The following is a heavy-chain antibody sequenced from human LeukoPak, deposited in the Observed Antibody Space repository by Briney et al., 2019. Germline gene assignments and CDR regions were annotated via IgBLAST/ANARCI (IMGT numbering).Heavy chain of an antibody. Sequence: PSETLSLTCTVSGGSISSGDYYWGWIRQPPGKGLEWIGYIYYSGSTYCNPSLKSRVTISIDTSKNQFSLKLSSVTAADTAVYYCARARTVTTGQYWYFDLWGRGTLVTVSS. CDR2: IYYSGST. D-gene: IGHD4-17*01. CDR3: ARARTVTTGQYWYFDL. V-gene: IGHV4-30-4*01. J-gene: IGHJ2*01. CDR1: GGSISSGDYY.